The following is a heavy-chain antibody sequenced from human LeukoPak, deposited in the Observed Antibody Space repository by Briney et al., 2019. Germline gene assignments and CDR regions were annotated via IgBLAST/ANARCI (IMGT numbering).Heavy chain of an antibody. V-gene: IGHV3-15*01. Sequence: PGGSLRLSCAASGFTFSNAWMSLVRQAPGKGLEWVGRIKSKTDGGTTDYAAPVKGRFTISRDDSKNTLYLQMNSLKTEDTAVYYCTAVPYYYDSLPWGQGTLVTVSS. CDR3: TAVPYYYDSLP. CDR2: IKSKTDGGTT. CDR1: GFTFSNAW. D-gene: IGHD3-22*01. J-gene: IGHJ5*02.